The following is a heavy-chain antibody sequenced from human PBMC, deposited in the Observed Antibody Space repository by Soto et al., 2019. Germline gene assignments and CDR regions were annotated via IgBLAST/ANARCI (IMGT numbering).Heavy chain of an antibody. CDR3: ARTHRDPYYYYYGLDF. Sequence: QVQLVESGGGLVKPGGSLRLSCTTSDFTFSDYYMNWIRQAPGKALEWLSYISNTGTTIYYADSVKGRFTISRDNAENSLYLQMNSLRAEDTAVYYCARTHRDPYYYYYGLDFWGQGTTVTVSS. V-gene: IGHV3-11*01. J-gene: IGHJ6*02. CDR1: DFTFSDYY. CDR2: ISNTGTTI.